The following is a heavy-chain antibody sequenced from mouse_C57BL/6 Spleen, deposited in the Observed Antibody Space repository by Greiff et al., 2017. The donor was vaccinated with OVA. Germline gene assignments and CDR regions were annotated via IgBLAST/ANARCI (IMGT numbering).Heavy chain of an antibody. CDR3: ARGGDYDEAWFAY. V-gene: IGHV1-78*01. CDR1: GYTFTDHT. J-gene: IGHJ3*01. CDR2: IYPRDGST. Sequence: LVESGAELVKPGASVKISCKVSGYTFTDHTIHWMKQRPEQGLEWIGYIYPRDGSTKYNEKFKGKATLTADKSSSTAYMQLNSLTSEDSAVYFCARGGDYDEAWFAYWGQGTLVTVSA. D-gene: IGHD2-4*01.